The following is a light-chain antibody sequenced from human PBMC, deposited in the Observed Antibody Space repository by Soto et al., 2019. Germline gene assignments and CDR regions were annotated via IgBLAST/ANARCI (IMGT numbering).Light chain of an antibody. V-gene: IGLV2-11*01. CDR2: DVS. CDR1: SSDVGGYNY. Sequence: QSALTQPRSVSGSPGQSVTISCTGTSSDVGGYNYVSWYQQHPGKAPKVMIYDVSERPSGVPDRFSGSKSGNTASLTISGLHAEDEADYYCCSYAGSPRDVFGTGTKVTVL. CDR3: CSYAGSPRDV. J-gene: IGLJ1*01.